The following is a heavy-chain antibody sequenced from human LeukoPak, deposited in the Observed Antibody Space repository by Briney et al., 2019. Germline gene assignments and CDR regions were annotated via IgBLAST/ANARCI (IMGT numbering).Heavy chain of an antibody. D-gene: IGHD5-24*01. CDR1: GFTFSSYW. Sequence: GGSLRLSCAASGFTFSSYWMHWVRQAPGKGLVWVSRINSDGSSTSYADSVKGRFTISRDNAKNTLYLQMNSLRAEDTAVYYCARDYGMATIGYCFDYWGQGTLVTVSS. V-gene: IGHV3-74*01. CDR2: INSDGSST. J-gene: IGHJ4*02. CDR3: ARDYGMATIGYCFDY.